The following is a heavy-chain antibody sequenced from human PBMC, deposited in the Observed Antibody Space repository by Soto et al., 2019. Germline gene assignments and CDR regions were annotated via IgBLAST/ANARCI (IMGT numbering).Heavy chain of an antibody. Sequence: SVKVSRKASGGTFSSYAISWVRQAPGQGLEWMGGIIPIFGTANYAQKFQGRVTITADESTSTAYMELSSLRSEDTAVYYCARDNSYRYSSSSMDVWGQGTTVTVSS. D-gene: IGHD6-6*01. CDR1: GGTFSSYA. CDR3: ARDNSYRYSSSSMDV. J-gene: IGHJ6*02. CDR2: IIPIFGTA. V-gene: IGHV1-69*13.